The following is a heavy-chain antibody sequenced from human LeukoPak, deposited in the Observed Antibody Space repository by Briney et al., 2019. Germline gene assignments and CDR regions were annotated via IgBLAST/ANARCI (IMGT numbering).Heavy chain of an antibody. V-gene: IGHV5-10-1*01. D-gene: IGHD1-26*01. CDR2: IDPIDSYT. Sequence: GESLKISCKGSGYSFATYWISWVRQMPGKGLEWMGRIDPIDSYTNYSPSFQGHVTISADKSISTAYLQWSSLKASDTAMYYCARLIRRGWGGATFDYWGQGTPVTVSS. CDR3: ARLIRRGWGGATFDY. J-gene: IGHJ4*02. CDR1: GYSFATYW.